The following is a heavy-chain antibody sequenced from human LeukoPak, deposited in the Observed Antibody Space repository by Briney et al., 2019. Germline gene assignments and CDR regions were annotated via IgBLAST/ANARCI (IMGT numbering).Heavy chain of an antibody. CDR2: LYSVGDT. V-gene: IGHV3-53*01. Sequence: VGSLRLSCAASGFTLSTNYMNWVRQAPGKGLDWVSVLYSVGDTYYGDSVKGRFTISRDNSKNTLYLQMNSLRAEDTAVYYCAGTKNIAAAGRLDYWGQGTLVTVSS. CDR1: GFTLSTNY. J-gene: IGHJ4*02. D-gene: IGHD6-13*01. CDR3: AGTKNIAAAGRLDY.